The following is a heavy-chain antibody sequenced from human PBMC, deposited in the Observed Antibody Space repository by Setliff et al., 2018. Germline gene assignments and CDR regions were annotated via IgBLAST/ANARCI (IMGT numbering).Heavy chain of an antibody. CDR3: ARADYIRYFYMDA. J-gene: IGHJ6*03. V-gene: IGHV7-4-1*02. D-gene: IGHD4-4*01. Sequence: ASVKISCKASGYTFTTYTMNWVRQAPGQGLEWMGWINTNTGNPTYAQGFTGRFVFSLDTSVSTAYLQINSLEAEDTAVYYCARADYIRYFYMDAWGKGTTVTVSS. CDR2: INTNTGNP. CDR1: GYTFTTYT.